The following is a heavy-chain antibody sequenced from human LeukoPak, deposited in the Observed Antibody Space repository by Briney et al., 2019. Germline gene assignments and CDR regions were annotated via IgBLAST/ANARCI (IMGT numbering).Heavy chain of an antibody. J-gene: IGHJ5*02. CDR2: IIPIFGTA. CDR3: ARVVSDFWSGYHIPPGWFDP. D-gene: IGHD3-3*01. Sequence: ASVNVSCKASGGTFSSYAISWVRQAPGQGLEWMGGIIPIFGTANYAQKFQGRVTITADESTSTAYMELSSLRSEDTAVYYCARVVSDFWSGYHIPPGWFDPWGQGTLVTVSS. V-gene: IGHV1-69*01. CDR1: GGTFSSYA.